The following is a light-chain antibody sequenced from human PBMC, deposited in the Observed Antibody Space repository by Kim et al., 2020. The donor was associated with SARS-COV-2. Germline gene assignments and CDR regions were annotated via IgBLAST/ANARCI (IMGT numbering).Light chain of an antibody. Sequence: QLVLTLSPSASASLGASVKLTCTLSSGHSSYAIAWHQQQPEKGPRYLMKLNSDGSHSKGDGIPDRFSGSSSGAERYLTISSLQSEDEADYYCQTWGTGIHWVFGGGTQLTVL. V-gene: IGLV4-69*01. CDR1: SGHSSYA. CDR2: LNSDGSH. CDR3: QTWGTGIHWV. J-gene: IGLJ3*02.